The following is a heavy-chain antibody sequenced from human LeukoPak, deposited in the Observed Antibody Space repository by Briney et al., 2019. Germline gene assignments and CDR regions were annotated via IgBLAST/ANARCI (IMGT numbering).Heavy chain of an antibody. J-gene: IGHJ4*02. CDR2: VNHSGYT. CDR3: ARMTTGHDY. V-gene: IGHV4-34*01. CDR1: GTSFSSYY. D-gene: IGHD4-17*01. Sequence: PSETLSLTCGVSGTSFSSYYWSWIRQPPGKGLEWIGEVNHSGYTNTNPSLKSRVTISVDTSNNQFSLRLSSVTAADTAVYFCARMTTGHDYRGQGTLVTVSS.